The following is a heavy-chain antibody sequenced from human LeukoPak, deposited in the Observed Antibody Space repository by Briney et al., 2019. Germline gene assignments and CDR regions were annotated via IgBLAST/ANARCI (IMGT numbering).Heavy chain of an antibody. CDR1: GYTFTSYY. CDR3: ARGFLLGYCSSTSCPRRWFDP. V-gene: IGHV1-46*01. Sequence: ASVKVSCKASGYTFTSYYMHWVRQAPGQGLEWMGIINPSGGSTSYAQKFQGRVTMTRDTSTSTAYMELTSLRSEDTAVYYCARGFLLGYCSSTSCPRRWFDPWGQGTLVTVSS. J-gene: IGHJ5*02. D-gene: IGHD2-2*01. CDR2: INPSGGST.